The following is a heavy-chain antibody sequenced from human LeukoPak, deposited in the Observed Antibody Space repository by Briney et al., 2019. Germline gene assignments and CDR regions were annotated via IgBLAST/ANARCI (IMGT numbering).Heavy chain of an antibody. Sequence: GGSLRLSCAASGFTFSDYYMSWIRQAPGKGPEWVSYISSSGSTIYYADSVKGRFTISRDNAKNSLYLQMNSLRAEDTAVYYCASQYYYGSWIDYWGQGTLVTVSS. CDR3: ASQYYYGSWIDY. V-gene: IGHV3-11*01. D-gene: IGHD3-10*01. CDR2: ISSSGSTI. CDR1: GFTFSDYY. J-gene: IGHJ4*02.